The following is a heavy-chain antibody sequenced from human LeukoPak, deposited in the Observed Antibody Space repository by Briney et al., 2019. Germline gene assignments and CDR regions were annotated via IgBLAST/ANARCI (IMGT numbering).Heavy chain of an antibody. D-gene: IGHD6-13*01. V-gene: IGHV3-66*01. CDR2: IYSGGST. CDR1: GFTVSSNY. Sequence: GGSLRLSCAASGFTVSSNYMSWVRQAPGKGLEWVSVIYSGGSTYYADSVKGRFTISRDNSKNTPYLQMNSLRAEDTAVYYCARDLIAAAGTDYYYYYGMDVWGQGTTVTVSS. J-gene: IGHJ6*02. CDR3: ARDLIAAAGTDYYYYYGMDV.